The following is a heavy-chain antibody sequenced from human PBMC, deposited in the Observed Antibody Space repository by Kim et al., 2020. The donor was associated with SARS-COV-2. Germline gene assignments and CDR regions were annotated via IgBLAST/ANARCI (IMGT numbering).Heavy chain of an antibody. D-gene: IGHD6-13*01. J-gene: IGHJ4*02. CDR3: ARIGVEADRSGWYSPDY. Sequence: ASVKVSCKASGYTFTSYGISWVRQAPGQGLEWMGWISAYNGNTNYAQKLQGRVTMTTNTSTSTAYMELRSLRSDDTAVYYCARIGVEADRSGWYSPDYWGQGTLVTVSS. CDR1: GYTFTSYG. CDR2: ISAYNGNT. V-gene: IGHV1-18*04.